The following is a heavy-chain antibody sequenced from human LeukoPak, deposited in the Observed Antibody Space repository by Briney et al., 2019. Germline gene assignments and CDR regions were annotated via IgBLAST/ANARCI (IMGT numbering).Heavy chain of an antibody. V-gene: IGHV3-11*06. CDR1: GFTFSDYY. CDR2: ISSSSSYT. J-gene: IGHJ6*04. CDR3: ARDRGVLWFGDLYGMDV. D-gene: IGHD3-10*01. Sequence: GGSLRLSCAASGFTFSDYYMSWIRQAPGKGLEWVSYISSSSSYTNYADSVKGRFTISRDNAKNPLYLQMNSLRAEDTAVYYCARDRGVLWFGDLYGMDVWGKGTTVTVSS.